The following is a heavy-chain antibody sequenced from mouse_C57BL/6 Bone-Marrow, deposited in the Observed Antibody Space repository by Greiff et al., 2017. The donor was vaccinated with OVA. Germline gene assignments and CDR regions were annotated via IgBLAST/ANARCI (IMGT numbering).Heavy chain of an antibody. CDR1: GFTFSDYY. J-gene: IGHJ4*01. CDR3: ARERGSITTGGAMDY. CDR2: INYDGSST. V-gene: IGHV5-16*01. D-gene: IGHD1-1*01. Sequence: EVQVVESEGGLVQPGSSMKLSCTASGFTFSDYYMAWVRQVPEKGLEWVANINYDGSSTYYLDSLKSRFIISRDNAKNILYLQMSSLKSEDTATYYGARERGSITTGGAMDYWGQGTSVTVSS.